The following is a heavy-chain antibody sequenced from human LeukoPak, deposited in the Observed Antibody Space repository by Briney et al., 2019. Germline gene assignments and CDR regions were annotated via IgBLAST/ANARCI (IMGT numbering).Heavy chain of an antibody. Sequence: SETLSLTCSVSGGSISSYYWSWIRQPPGKGLEWIGYIYYSCRTNDDPSLTSRITISLDTSKSQFSLKLTSVTAADTAVYYCARAPITYVGSRTDYRFDPRGQGTLVTVAS. CDR1: GGSISSYY. D-gene: IGHD1-20*01. J-gene: IGHJ5*02. CDR3: ARAPITYVGSRTDYRFDP. V-gene: IGHV4-59*01. CDR2: IYYSCRT.